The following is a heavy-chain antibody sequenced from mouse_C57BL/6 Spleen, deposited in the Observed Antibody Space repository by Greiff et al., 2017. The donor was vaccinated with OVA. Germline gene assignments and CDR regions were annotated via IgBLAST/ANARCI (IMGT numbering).Heavy chain of an antibody. D-gene: IGHD2-9*01. CDR1: GYTFTSYW. J-gene: IGHJ3*01. CDR3: ARAYYGYDEWFAY. V-gene: IGHV1-55*01. Sequence: QVQLQQPGAELVKPGASVKMSCKASGYTFTSYWITWVKQRPGQGLEWIGDIYPGSGSTNYNEKFKSKATLTVDTSSSTAYMQLSSLTSEDAAVYDCARAYYGYDEWFAYWGQGTLVTVSA. CDR2: IYPGSGST.